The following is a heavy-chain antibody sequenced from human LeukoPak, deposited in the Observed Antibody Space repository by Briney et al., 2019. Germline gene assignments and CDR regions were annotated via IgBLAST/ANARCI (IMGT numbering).Heavy chain of an antibody. CDR2: INHSGST. J-gene: IGHJ6*02. CDR1: GGSFSGYY. V-gene: IGHV4-34*01. Sequence: PSETLSLTCAVYGGSFSGYYWSWIRQPPGKGLEWIGEINHSGSTNYNPSLKSRVTISVDTSKNQFSLKLSSVTAADTAVYYCAKGCSSTSCWDFRYGYYYYGMDVWGQGTTVTVSS. D-gene: IGHD2-2*01. CDR3: AKGCSSTSCWDFRYGYYYYGMDV.